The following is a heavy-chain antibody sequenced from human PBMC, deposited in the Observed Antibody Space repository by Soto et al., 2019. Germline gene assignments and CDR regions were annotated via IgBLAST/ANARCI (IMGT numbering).Heavy chain of an antibody. CDR3: ATDRYYYDSSGYPH. CDR1: GFTFSSYW. D-gene: IGHD3-22*01. V-gene: IGHV3-7*03. CDR2: IKQDGSEK. Sequence: GGSLRLSCAASGFTFSSYWMSWVRQAPGKGLEWVANIKQDGSEKYYVDSVKGRFTISRDNAKNSLYLQMNSLRAEDTAVYYCATDRYYYDSSGYPHWGQGTLVTVSS. J-gene: IGHJ4*02.